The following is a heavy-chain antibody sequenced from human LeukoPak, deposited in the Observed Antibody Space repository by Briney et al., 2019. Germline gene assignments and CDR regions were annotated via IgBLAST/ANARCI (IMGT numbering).Heavy chain of an antibody. CDR2: ISAYNGNT. D-gene: IGHD6-6*01. Sequence: ASVKVSCKASGYTFTSYGISWVRQAPGQGLEWMGWISAYNGNTNYAQKLQGRVTMTTDTSTSTAYMELRSLRSDDTAVYYCARGPPAARPDFYYYYMDVWGKGTTVTVSS. CDR3: ARGPPAARPDFYYYYMDV. CDR1: GYTFTSYG. J-gene: IGHJ6*03. V-gene: IGHV1-18*01.